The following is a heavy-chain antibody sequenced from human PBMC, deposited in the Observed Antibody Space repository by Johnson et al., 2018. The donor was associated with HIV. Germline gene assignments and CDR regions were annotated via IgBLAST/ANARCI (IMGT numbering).Heavy chain of an antibody. CDR1: GFTFSSYA. V-gene: IGHV3-30*04. D-gene: IGHD2-8*01. CDR3: ARGAFQKVYESDDAVDI. J-gene: IGHJ3*02. Sequence: QVQLVESGGDVVQPGRSLRLSCAASGFTFSSYAMHWVRQAPGKGLEWVAVISYDGSNKYYADSVKGRFTISRDNSKNTLYLQLNNLRAEDTAVYYCARGAFQKVYESDDAVDIWGQGTMGTVSS. CDR2: ISYDGSNK.